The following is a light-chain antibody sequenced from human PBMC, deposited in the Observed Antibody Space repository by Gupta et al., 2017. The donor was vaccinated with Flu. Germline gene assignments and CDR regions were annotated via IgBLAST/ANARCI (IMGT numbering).Light chain of an antibody. J-gene: IGLJ1*01. CDR1: SSDVGGYNY. V-gene: IGLV2-14*01. CDR2: EVS. CDR3: CSYTGSSTLYV. Sequence: INISFTGTSSDVGGYNYVSWYQQHTGKAPNLMIYEVSNRRSGGTHRFSGSKYGSTASLTISGLQAEEEADYYCCSYTGSSTLYVFGGGTKVTVL.